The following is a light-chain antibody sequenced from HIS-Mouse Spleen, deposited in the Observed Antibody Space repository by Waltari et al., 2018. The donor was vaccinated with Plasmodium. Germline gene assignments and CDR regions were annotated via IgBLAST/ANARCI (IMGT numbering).Light chain of an antibody. CDR2: WAS. J-gene: IGKJ2*01. Sequence: DIVMTQSPDSLAVSLGERATINCKSSQSVLYSYNIKNYLAWYQQKPGQPPKLLIYWASTRESWVPDRFSGSGSGTDFTLTISSLQAEDVAVYYCQQYYSTPYTFGQGTKLEIK. CDR3: QQYYSTPYT. CDR1: QSVLYSYNIKNY. V-gene: IGKV4-1*01.